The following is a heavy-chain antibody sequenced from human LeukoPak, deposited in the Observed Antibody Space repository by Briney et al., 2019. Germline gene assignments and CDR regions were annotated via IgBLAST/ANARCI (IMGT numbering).Heavy chain of an antibody. V-gene: IGHV3-30*18. CDR2: ISYDGSNK. CDR3: AKDPDYTTYGYYFDY. CDR1: GFTFSSYG. D-gene: IGHD4-11*01. Sequence: GRSLRLSCAASGFTFSSYGMHWVRQAPGKGLEWVAVISYDGSNKYYADSVKGRFTISRDNSKNTLYLQMNSLRAEDTAVYYCAKDPDYTTYGYYFDYWGQGTLVTVSS. J-gene: IGHJ4*02.